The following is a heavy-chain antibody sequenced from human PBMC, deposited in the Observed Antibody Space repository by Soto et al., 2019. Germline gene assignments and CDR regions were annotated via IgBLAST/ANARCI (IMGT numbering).Heavy chain of an antibody. CDR1: GGSFSGYY. V-gene: IGHV4-34*01. CDR3: ASGTSIAARIDWFDP. J-gene: IGHJ5*02. D-gene: IGHD6-6*01. CDR2: INHSGST. Sequence: SETLSLTCAVYGGSFSGYYWSWIRQPPGKGLEWIGEINHSGSTNYNPSLKSRVTISVDTSKNQFSLKLSSVTAADTAVYYCASGTSIAARIDWFDPWGQGTLVTVSS.